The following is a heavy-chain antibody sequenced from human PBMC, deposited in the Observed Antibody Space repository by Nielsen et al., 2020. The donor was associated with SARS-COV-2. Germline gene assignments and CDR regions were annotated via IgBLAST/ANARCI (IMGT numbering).Heavy chain of an antibody. Sequence: GESLKISCAASGFTFSSYDMHWVRQATGKGLEWVSAIGTAGDTYYPGSVKGRFTISRENAKNSLYLQMNSLRAGDTAVYYCARGGGWYNYYYGMDVWGQRTTVTVSS. CDR3: ARGGGWYNYYYGMDV. J-gene: IGHJ6*02. D-gene: IGHD6-19*01. V-gene: IGHV3-13*01. CDR1: GFTFSSYD. CDR2: IGTAGDT.